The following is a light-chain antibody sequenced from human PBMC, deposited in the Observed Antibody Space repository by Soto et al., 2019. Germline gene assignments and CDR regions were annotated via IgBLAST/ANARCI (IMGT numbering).Light chain of an antibody. Sequence: EIVLTQSPGTLSLSPGERATLSCRASQSVSGSYLAWYQQKPGQDPSLLIYGASSRATGIPGRFSGSGSGTDFTLTISRLEPEDFAVYYCHQYGSSPLTFGPGTKVDIK. V-gene: IGKV3-20*01. CDR2: GAS. CDR1: QSVSGSY. CDR3: HQYGSSPLT. J-gene: IGKJ3*01.